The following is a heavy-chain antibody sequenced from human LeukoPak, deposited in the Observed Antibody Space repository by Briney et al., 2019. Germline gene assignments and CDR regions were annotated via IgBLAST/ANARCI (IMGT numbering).Heavy chain of an antibody. J-gene: IGHJ6*02. D-gene: IGHD4-11*01. CDR1: GYTFTSYG. CDR2: ISAYNGNT. Sequence: ASVKVSCKASGYTFTSYGISWVRQAPGQGLEWMGWISAYNGNTNYAQKLQGRVTMTTDTSTSTAYMELRSLRYDDTAVYYCARVPTTARGYLDYYYYGMDVWGQGTTVTVSS. CDR3: ARVPTTARGYLDYYYYGMDV. V-gene: IGHV1-18*01.